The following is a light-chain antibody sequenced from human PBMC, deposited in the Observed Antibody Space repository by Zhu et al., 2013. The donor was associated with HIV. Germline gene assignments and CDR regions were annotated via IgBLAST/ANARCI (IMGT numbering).Light chain of an antibody. V-gene: IGKV4-1*01. J-gene: IGKJ2*01. Sequence: DIVMTQSPDSLAVSLGERATINCKSSQSLLYSSKNKNYLAWYQQKPGQPPRLLIYWASTRESGVPGRFSGSGSGTDFTLTISSLQAEDVAVYYCQQYFSGPRTFGQGTKLEI. CDR1: QSLLYSSKNKNY. CDR3: QQYFSGPRT. CDR2: WAS.